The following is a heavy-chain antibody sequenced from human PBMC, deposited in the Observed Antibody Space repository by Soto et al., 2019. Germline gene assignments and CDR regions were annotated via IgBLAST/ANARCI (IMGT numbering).Heavy chain of an antibody. CDR2: AYYRSKWII. D-gene: IGHD6-6*01. Sequence: SHTRSLTCAISGDSVSSNSVGWHWVRQSPSRGLEWLGRAYYRSKWIIDYAPSLKSRITFNPDISKNQFSLQLRSVTPEDTSVYYCARNFNSSFDYWGRGTLVTVSS. V-gene: IGHV6-1*01. J-gene: IGHJ4*02. CDR3: ARNFNSSFDY. CDR1: GDSVSSNSVG.